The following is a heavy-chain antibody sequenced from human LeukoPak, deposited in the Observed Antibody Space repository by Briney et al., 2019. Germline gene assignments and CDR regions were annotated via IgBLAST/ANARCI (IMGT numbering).Heavy chain of an antibody. CDR1: GYTFTDYY. V-gene: IGHV1-2*02. CDR2: INPNSGGT. J-gene: IGHJ4*02. CDR3: ARIGYNHYFDY. D-gene: IGHD5-24*01. Sequence: ASVKVSCKASGYTFTDYYLHWVRQAPGQGLEWMGWINPNSGGTNSAQTFQGRVTMTRDTSITTAYLDLSRLKSDDTAVYYCARIGYNHYFDYWGQGALVTVSS.